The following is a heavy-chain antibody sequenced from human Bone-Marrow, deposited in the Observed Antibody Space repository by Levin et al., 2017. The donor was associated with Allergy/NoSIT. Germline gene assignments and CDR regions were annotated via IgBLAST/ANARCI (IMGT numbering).Heavy chain of an antibody. CDR2: VSYEGTLE. CDR1: GFTFDRFG. CDR3: AKDRESIAARLFDR. Sequence: GGSLRLSCAASGFTFDRFGMHWVRQAPGKGPEWVAFVSYEGTLEYFADSVKGRFSISRDNSQNKLYLHMSNLTAADTAVYYCAKDRESIAARLFDRWGQGTLVIVSS. J-gene: IGHJ5*02. D-gene: IGHD6-6*01. V-gene: IGHV3-30*18.